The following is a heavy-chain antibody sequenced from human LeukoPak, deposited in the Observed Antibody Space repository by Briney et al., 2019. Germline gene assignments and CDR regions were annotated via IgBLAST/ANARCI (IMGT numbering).Heavy chain of an antibody. Sequence: PGGSLRLSCAASAFTFTAYLVHWVRQAPGKGLEWVAVMSSDGNAIFYADSVKGRFTISRDNSKNTLYLQMNSLRAEDTALYYCVREGEHYHSASFDYWGQGTLVTVSS. CDR3: VREGEHYHSASFDY. CDR2: MSSDGNAI. D-gene: IGHD2/OR15-2a*01. CDR1: AFTFTAYL. V-gene: IGHV3-30-3*01. J-gene: IGHJ4*02.